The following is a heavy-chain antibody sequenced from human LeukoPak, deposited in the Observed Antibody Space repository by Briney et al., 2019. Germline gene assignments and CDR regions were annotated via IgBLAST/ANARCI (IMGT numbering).Heavy chain of an antibody. CDR1: GYTFSSYG. V-gene: IGHV1-18*01. D-gene: IGHD3-9*01. J-gene: IGHJ4*02. CDR3: ARVGLLTGYYFFDY. CDR2: IRGDNGDT. Sequence: GASVKVSCKTSGYTFSSYGITWVRQAPGQGLEWVRWIRGDNGDTNYAQKLQGRVTMTTDTSTSTAYMELRSLGSDETAVYYCARVGLLTGYYFFDYWGQGTLVTVSS.